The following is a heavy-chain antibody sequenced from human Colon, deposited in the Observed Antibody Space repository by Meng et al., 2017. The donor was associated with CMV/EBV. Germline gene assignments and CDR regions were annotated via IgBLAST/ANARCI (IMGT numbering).Heavy chain of an antibody. J-gene: IGHJ4*02. CDR3: ARQKQWLVDF. V-gene: IGHV4-39*07. CDR1: GGSISTSSYF. D-gene: IGHD6-19*01. CDR2: IDYSGST. Sequence: SETLSLTCTVSGGSISTSSYFWGWIRQPPGKGLEWIATIDYSGSTDYNPSLQRRVTMSVDTSKNQFSLNVTSVTAADTAVYYCARQKQWLVDFWGQGTLVTVSS.